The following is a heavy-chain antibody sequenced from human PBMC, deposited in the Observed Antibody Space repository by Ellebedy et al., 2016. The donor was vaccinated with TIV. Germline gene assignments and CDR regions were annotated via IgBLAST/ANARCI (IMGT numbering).Heavy chain of an antibody. V-gene: IGHV3-74*01. CDR2: INSDGSTT. J-gene: IGHJ4*01. Sequence: GESLKISCAASGFTFTSYWMHWVRQAPGKGLVWVSRINSDGSTTNYADSVKGRFTISRDNAKNTLYLQMASLRAEDTAVYYCATEVRPNDYWGRGTLVTVSS. CDR1: GFTFTSYW. CDR3: ATEVRPNDY.